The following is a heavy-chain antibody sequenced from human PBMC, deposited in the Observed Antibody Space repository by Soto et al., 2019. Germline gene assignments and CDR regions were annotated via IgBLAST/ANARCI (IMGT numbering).Heavy chain of an antibody. CDR3: TTRIAAAGTIDY. Sequence: GGSLRLSXAASGFTFSNAWMSWVRQAPGKGLEWVGRIKSKTDGGTTDYAAPVKGRFTISRDDSKNTLYLQMNSLKTEDTAVYYCTTRIAAAGTIDYWGQGTLVTVSS. J-gene: IGHJ4*02. V-gene: IGHV3-15*01. D-gene: IGHD6-13*01. CDR2: IKSKTDGGTT. CDR1: GFTFSNAW.